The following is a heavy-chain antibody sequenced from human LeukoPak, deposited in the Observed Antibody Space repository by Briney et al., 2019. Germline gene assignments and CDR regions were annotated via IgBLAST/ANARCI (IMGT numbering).Heavy chain of an antibody. V-gene: IGHV3-7*01. CDR2: IEKDGSKK. J-gene: IGHJ4*02. CDR3: ATNTDYRFEY. Sequence: GGSLRLSCAASGFTFSSHWMTWVRQAPGRGLEWVANIEKDGSKKNYVDSVMGRFTISRDNAKNSLFLQMNGLRDEDTAVYYYATNTDYRFEYWGQGTLVTVSS. CDR1: GFTFSSHW. D-gene: IGHD3-16*01.